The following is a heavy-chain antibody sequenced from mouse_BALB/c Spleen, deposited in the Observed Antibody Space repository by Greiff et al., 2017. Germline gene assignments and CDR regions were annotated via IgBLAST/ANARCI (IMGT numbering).Heavy chain of an antibody. CDR1: GFNIKDYY. Sequence: EVQLKESGAELVRSGASVKLSCTASGFNIKDYYMHWVKQRPEQGLEWIGWIDPENGDTEYAPKFQGKATMTADTSSNTAYLQLSSLTSEDTAVYYFNAYGNYPWFAYWGQGTLVTVSA. D-gene: IGHD2-1*01. CDR3: NAYGNYPWFAY. J-gene: IGHJ3*01. V-gene: IGHV14-4*02. CDR2: IDPENGDT.